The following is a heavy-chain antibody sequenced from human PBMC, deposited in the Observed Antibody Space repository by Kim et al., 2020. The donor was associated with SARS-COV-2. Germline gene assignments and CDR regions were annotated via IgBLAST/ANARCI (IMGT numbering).Heavy chain of an antibody. CDR3: AKDQWYYDILTGYYPRYGRTYYYYGMDV. J-gene: IGHJ6*02. V-gene: IGHV3-30*18. D-gene: IGHD3-9*01. Sequence: PGRGLEWVAVISYDGSNKYYADSVKGRFTISRDNSKNTLYLQMNSLRAEDTAVYYCAKDQWYYDILTGYYPRYGRTYYYYGMDVWGQGTKVTV. CDR2: ISYDGSNK.